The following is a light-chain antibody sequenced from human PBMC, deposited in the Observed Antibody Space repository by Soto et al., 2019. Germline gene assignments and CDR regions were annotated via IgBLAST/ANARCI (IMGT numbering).Light chain of an antibody. J-gene: IGKJ1*01. V-gene: IGKV3-15*01. CDR1: QSVSSN. Sequence: EIVMTQSPATLSVSPGERATLSCRASQSVSSNLAWYQQKPGQAPRLLIYGASTRATGIPARFSGSGSGTEFTLTISSLQSEYFAVYYCQQYNIPWTFGQGTKVEIK. CDR3: QQYNIPWT. CDR2: GAS.